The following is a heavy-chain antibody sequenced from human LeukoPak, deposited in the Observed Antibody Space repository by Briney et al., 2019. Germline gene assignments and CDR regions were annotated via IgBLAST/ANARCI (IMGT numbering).Heavy chain of an antibody. CDR2: IRSKAYGGTT. V-gene: IGHV3-49*04. D-gene: IGHD6-19*01. Sequence: GGSLRLSCTASGFTFGDYAMSWVRQAPGKGLEWVGFIRSKAYGGTTEYAASVKGRFTISRDDSKSIAYLQMNSLKTEDTAVYYCTRDAVAGMTYYYYYGMDVWGQGATVTVSS. CDR3: TRDAVAGMTYYYYYGMDV. CDR1: GFTFGDYA. J-gene: IGHJ6*02.